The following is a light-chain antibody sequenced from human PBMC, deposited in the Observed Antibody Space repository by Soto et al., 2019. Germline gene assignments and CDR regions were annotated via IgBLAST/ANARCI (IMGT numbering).Light chain of an antibody. CDR1: QSVSSN. Sequence: EVVMTQSPATLSVSPGERATLSCRASQSVSSNLAWYQQKPGQPPRLLIYGASTRATGIPARFSGSGSGTEFTLTNSSLQSEDCAVYYCQQYNNWPWTFGQGTKVDIK. J-gene: IGKJ1*01. CDR3: QQYNNWPWT. V-gene: IGKV3-15*01. CDR2: GAS.